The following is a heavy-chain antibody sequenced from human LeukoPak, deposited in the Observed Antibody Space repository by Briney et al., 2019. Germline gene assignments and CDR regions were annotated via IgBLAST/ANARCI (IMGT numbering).Heavy chain of an antibody. CDR3: ARAGRGDISPGFDY. D-gene: IGHD7-27*01. Sequence: PGGSLRLSCATSGFTFNSFGMHWARQAPGKGLEWVAFISYDGSNKDYADSVKGRFTISRDNSKNTLFLQMNSLRVEDTAVYYRARAGRGDISPGFDYWGQGTLVTVSS. J-gene: IGHJ4*02. CDR1: GFTFNSFG. V-gene: IGHV3-30*03. CDR2: ISYDGSNK.